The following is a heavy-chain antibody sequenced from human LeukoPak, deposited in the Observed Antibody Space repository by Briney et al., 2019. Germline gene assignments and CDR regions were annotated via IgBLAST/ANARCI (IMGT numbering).Heavy chain of an antibody. V-gene: IGHV3-30*03. CDR3: ARDCSPWYCSGGSCYREYYFDY. CDR2: ISYDGSNK. J-gene: IGHJ4*02. CDR1: GFTFSSYS. Sequence: GGSQRLSCAASGFTFSSYSMNWVRQAPGKGLEWVAVISYDGSNKYYADSVKGRFTISRDNSKNTLYLQMNSLRAEDTAVYYCARDCSPWYCSGGSCYREYYFDYWGQGTLVTVSS. D-gene: IGHD2-15*01.